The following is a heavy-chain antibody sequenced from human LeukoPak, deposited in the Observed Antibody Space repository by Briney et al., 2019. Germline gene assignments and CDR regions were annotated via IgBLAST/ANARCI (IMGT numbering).Heavy chain of an antibody. Sequence: SVKVSCKASGGTFSSYAISWVRQAPRQGLEWMGGIIPIFGTANYAQKLQGRVTITADESTSTAYMELSSLRSEDRAVYYCASLTYYDFWSGYYTWNYFDYWGQGTLVTVSS. J-gene: IGHJ4*02. V-gene: IGHV1-69*13. CDR2: IIPIFGTA. CDR1: GGTFSSYA. D-gene: IGHD3-3*01. CDR3: ASLTYYDFWSGYYTWNYFDY.